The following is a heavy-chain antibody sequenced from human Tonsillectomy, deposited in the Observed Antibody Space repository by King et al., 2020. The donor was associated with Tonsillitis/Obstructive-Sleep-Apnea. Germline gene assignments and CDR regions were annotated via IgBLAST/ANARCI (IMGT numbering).Heavy chain of an antibody. CDR2: INHSGST. CDR1: GGSFSGYY. D-gene: IGHD1-1*01. V-gene: IGHV4-34*01. CDR3: ARGTGTTAFDI. Sequence: VQLQQWGAGLLKPSETLSLTCAVYGGSFSGYYWSWIRQPPGKGLEWIGEINHSGSTNYNPSLKSRVTISVDTSKNQFSLKLSSVTAADTAVYNCARGTGTTAFDIWGQGTMVTASS. J-gene: IGHJ3*02.